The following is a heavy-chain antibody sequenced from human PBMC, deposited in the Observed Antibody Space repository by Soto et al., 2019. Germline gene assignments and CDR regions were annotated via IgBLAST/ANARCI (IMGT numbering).Heavy chain of an antibody. D-gene: IGHD2-21*02. CDR3: ARGVVTAMTPDY. J-gene: IGHJ4*02. CDR1: GYTFTSYD. CDR2: MNPNSGNT. Sequence: GASVKVSCKASGYTFTSYDINWVRQATGQGLEWMGWMNPNSGNTGYAQKFQGRVTMARNTSISTAYMELSSLRSEDTAVYYCARGVVTAMTPDYWGQGPLVTVSS. V-gene: IGHV1-8*01.